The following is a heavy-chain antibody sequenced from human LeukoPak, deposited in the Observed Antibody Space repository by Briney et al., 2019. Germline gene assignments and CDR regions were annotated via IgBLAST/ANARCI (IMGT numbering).Heavy chain of an antibody. D-gene: IGHD3-10*01. CDR2: ISYDGSNK. J-gene: IGHJ6*02. CDR1: GFTFSSYA. Sequence: GRSLRLSCAASGFTFSSYAMHWVRQAPGNGLEWVAVISYDGSNKYYADSVKGRFTISRDNSKNTLYLQMNSLRAEDTAVYYCARDLLYYYGSGSYYADYYYGMDVWGQGTTVTVSS. V-gene: IGHV3-30-3*01. CDR3: ARDLLYYYGSGSYYADYYYGMDV.